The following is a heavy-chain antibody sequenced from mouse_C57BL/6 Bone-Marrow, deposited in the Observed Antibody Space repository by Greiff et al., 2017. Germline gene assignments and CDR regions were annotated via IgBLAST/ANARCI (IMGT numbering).Heavy chain of an antibody. Sequence: QVQLQQSGAELARPGASVKMSCKASGYTFTSYTMHWVKQRPGQGLEWIGYINPSSGYTKYNQKFKDKATLTADKSSSTAYMQLSSLTSEDSAVYYCARASLYDYDCKAWFAYWGQGTRVTVSA. J-gene: IGHJ3*01. V-gene: IGHV1-4*01. D-gene: IGHD2-4*01. CDR3: ARASLYDYDCKAWFAY. CDR1: GYTFTSYT. CDR2: INPSSGYT.